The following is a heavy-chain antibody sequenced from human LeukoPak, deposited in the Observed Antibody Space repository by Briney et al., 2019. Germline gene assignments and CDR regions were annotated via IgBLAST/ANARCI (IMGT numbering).Heavy chain of an antibody. CDR1: GFTFSSYC. J-gene: IGHJ5*02. Sequence: PGGSLRLSCAASGFTFSSYCMNWVRQAPGTGLEWVANINQDGSTKYYLDSVKGRFTISRDNAKNSLYLQMNSLRPEETAIYYCARGLTTTPNWFDPWGQGTLVTVSS. D-gene: IGHD4-17*01. V-gene: IGHV3-7*01. CDR3: ARGLTTTPNWFDP. CDR2: INQDGSTK.